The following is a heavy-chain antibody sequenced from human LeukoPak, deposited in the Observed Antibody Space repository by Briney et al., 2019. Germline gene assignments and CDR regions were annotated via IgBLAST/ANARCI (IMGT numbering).Heavy chain of an antibody. D-gene: IGHD6-13*01. J-gene: IGHJ1*01. V-gene: IGHV3-23*01. CDR3: ARDSIAAAGSEYFQH. CDR1: GFTFSNYA. CDR2: VSSSGSST. Sequence: GGSLRLSCAASGFTFSNYAITWVRQAPGKGLEWVSSVSSSGSSTYYADSVKGRFTISRDNSKNTLYLQMNSLRAEDTAVYYCARDSIAAAGSEYFQHWGQGTLVTVSS.